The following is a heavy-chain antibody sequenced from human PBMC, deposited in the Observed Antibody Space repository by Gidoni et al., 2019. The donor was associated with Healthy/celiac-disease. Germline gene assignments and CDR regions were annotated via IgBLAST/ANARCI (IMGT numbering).Heavy chain of an antibody. D-gene: IGHD6-13*01. Sequence: EVQLVESGGVVVQPGGSLRLSCAASGFTFDDYTMHWVRQAPGKGLEWVSLISWDGGSTYYADSVKGRFTISRDNSKNSLYLQMNSLRTEDTALYYCAKDIVSIAAAGGDYYYYYGMDVWGQGTTVTVSS. CDR2: ISWDGGST. CDR3: AKDIVSIAAAGGDYYYYYGMDV. V-gene: IGHV3-43*01. CDR1: GFTFDDYT. J-gene: IGHJ6*02.